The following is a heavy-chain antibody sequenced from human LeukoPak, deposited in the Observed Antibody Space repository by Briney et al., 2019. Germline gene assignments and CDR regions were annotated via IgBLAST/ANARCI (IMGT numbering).Heavy chain of an antibody. V-gene: IGHV1-2*02. Sequence: GASVKVSCKASGYTFTGYYMHWVRQAPGQGLEWMGWINPNSGGTNYAQKFQGRVTMTRDTSISTAYMELSRLRSDDTAVYYCARSEGIPAAIFDYWGQGTLVTVSS. CDR3: ARSEGIPAAIFDY. J-gene: IGHJ4*02. D-gene: IGHD2-2*02. CDR2: INPNSGGT. CDR1: GYTFTGYY.